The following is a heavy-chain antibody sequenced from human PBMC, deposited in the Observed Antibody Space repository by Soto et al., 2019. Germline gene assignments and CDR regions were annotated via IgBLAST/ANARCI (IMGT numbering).Heavy chain of an antibody. D-gene: IGHD3-22*01. CDR2: IYYNGTT. CDR3: VRHEVAVSGAYNMDV. Sequence: SETLSLTCTVSGGSISSGGYYWSWIRQHPGKGLEWIGSIYYNGTTYYNPSLKSRVFISVDTSKDQFSLRLKSVTVADTATFYCVRHEVAVSGAYNMDVWGRGNTVTVSS. V-gene: IGHV4-39*01. J-gene: IGHJ6*02. CDR1: GGSISSGGYY.